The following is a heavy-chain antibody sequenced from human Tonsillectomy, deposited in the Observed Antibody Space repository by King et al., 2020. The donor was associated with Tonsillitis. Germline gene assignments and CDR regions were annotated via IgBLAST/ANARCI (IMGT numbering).Heavy chain of an antibody. J-gene: IGHJ4*02. CDR2: THYNGSTHYNGST. Sequence: LQLQESGPGLVKASETLSLTCTVSGGSISSSRYYWGWIRQPPGKGLEWIGSTHYNGSTHYNGSTYYNPSLKSRVTISVDTSKDQFSLRLSSVTAADAAAYYCARHWRGPYYFDYWGQVTLVTVSS. CDR3: ARHWRGPYYFDY. V-gene: IGHV4-39*01. CDR1: GGSISSSRYY. D-gene: IGHD1-1*01.